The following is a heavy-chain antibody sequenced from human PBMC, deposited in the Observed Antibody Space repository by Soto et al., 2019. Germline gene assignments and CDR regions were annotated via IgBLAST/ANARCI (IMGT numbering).Heavy chain of an antibody. J-gene: IGHJ4*02. CDR1: GYTFTSYS. CDR2: ISAYNRNT. CDR3: ARDAPPADC. V-gene: IGHV1-18*01. Sequence: QVQLVQSGAEVKKPGASVKVSCKSSGYTFTSYSISWVRQAPGQGLEWMGWISAYNRNTNSAQKLQGRVASTTDTATSTEHTELRRLRSDDTAVYYWARDAPPADCWGQGTLVTVSS.